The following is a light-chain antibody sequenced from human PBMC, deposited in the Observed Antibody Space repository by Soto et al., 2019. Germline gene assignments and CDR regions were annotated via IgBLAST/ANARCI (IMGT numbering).Light chain of an antibody. CDR3: QQYISFPWT. CDR2: KAS. V-gene: IGKV1-5*03. CDR1: QSISSW. Sequence: DIQMTQSPSTLSASVGDRVTITCRASQSISSWLAWYQQKPGKAPKLLIHKASSLESGVPSRFSGSGSGTDFTLTISGLQPVDFAAFSCQQYISFPWTFGQGTKVE. J-gene: IGKJ1*01.